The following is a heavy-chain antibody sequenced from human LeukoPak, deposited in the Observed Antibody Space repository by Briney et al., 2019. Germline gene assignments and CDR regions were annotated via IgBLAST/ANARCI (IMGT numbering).Heavy chain of an antibody. CDR1: GFTFSGSA. CDR2: IRSRANSYAA. CDR3: TRHPQWLDSHHWFDP. D-gene: IGHD6-19*01. V-gene: IGHV3-73*01. J-gene: IGHJ5*02. Sequence: GGSLRLSCAASGFTFSGSAMHWVRQASGKGLEWVGRIRSRANSYAAAYAASVKRMLTIHRDDSKNTAYLKMNSLKTEDTAVYYCTRHPQWLDSHHWFDPWGQGTLVTVPS.